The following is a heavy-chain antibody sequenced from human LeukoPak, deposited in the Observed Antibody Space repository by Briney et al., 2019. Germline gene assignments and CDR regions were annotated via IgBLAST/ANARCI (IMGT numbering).Heavy chain of an antibody. CDR2: ISYDGSNK. CDR1: GFTFSSYA. CDR3: AREMVLRYFDWLPFDY. Sequence: GGSLRLSCAASGFTFSSYAMHWVRQAPGKGLEWVAVISYDGSNKYYADSVKGRFTISRDNSKNTLYLQMNSLRAEDTAVYYCAREMVLRYFDWLPFDYXXXXTXXXXSS. J-gene: IGHJ4*02. V-gene: IGHV3-30-3*01. D-gene: IGHD3-9*01.